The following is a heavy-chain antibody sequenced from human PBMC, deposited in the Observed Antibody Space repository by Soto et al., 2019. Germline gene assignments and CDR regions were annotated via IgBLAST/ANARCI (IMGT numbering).Heavy chain of an antibody. CDR2: ISYDGSNK. CDR3: ARQGVGYYYDSRGQGDAFDI. Sequence: QVQLVESGGGVVQPGRSLRLSCAASGFTFSSYAMHWVRQAPGKGLEWVAVISYDGSNKYYADSVKGRFTISRDNSKNTLYLQMNSLRAEDTAVYYCARQGVGYYYDSRGQGDAFDIWGQGTMVTVSS. D-gene: IGHD3-22*01. J-gene: IGHJ3*02. V-gene: IGHV3-30-3*01. CDR1: GFTFSSYA.